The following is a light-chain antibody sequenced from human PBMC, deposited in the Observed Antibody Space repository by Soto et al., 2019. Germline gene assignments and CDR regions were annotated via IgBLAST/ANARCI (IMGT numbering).Light chain of an antibody. CDR2: KAS. V-gene: IGKV1-5*03. CDR1: QTIDSW. Sequence: DIQMTQSPSTLSASVGDRVTITCRASQTIDSWLAWYQQRPGKPPNLLIYKASTLASGVPSRFSGSGSGTEFTLTINSLQPDDFATYYCQQRSNWPRELTFGGGTKVDIK. CDR3: QQRSNWPRELT. J-gene: IGKJ4*01.